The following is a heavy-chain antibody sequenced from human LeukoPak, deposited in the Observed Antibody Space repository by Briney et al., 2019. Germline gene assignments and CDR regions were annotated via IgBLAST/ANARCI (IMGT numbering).Heavy chain of an antibody. CDR2: INHSGST. Sequence: SETLSLTCAVYGGSFSGYYWSWIRQPPGKGLEWIGEINHSGSTNYNPSLKSRVTISVDTSKNQFSLKLSSVTAADTAVYYCARALYCSGGSCYPRAWVRYYFDYWGQGTLVTLSS. CDR3: ARALYCSGGSCYPRAWVRYYFDY. J-gene: IGHJ4*02. V-gene: IGHV4-34*01. D-gene: IGHD2-15*01. CDR1: GGSFSGYY.